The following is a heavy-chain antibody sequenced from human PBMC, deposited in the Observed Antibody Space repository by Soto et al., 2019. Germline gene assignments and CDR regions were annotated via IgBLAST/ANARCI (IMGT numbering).Heavy chain of an antibody. V-gene: IGHV1-2*02. CDR2: INPKNGAT. Sequence: ASMKVSCKASGYTFRGNYMHWVRQAPGQGLEWMGWINPKNGATKYAQKFQGRVTLTWDTSISTAYMELSRLRTDDTAVFYCVPHHLDSSGYFDSWGQGTLVTVSS. CDR3: VPHHLDSSGYFDS. J-gene: IGHJ4*02. D-gene: IGHD3-22*01. CDR1: GYTFRGNY.